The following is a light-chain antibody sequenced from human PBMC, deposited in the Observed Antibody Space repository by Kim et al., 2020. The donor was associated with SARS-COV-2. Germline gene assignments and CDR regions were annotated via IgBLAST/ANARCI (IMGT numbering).Light chain of an antibody. V-gene: IGLV1-44*01. Sequence: QSVLTQPPSASGTPGERVTISCSGSNSNIGTNNVNWYQQLPGRAPKLLIYSSNQRPSGVPDRFSGSKSGTSASLAISGLQSEDEADYYCAVWDDSLKGVFSRGTQLTVL. CDR3: AVWDDSLKGV. CDR1: NSNIGTNN. CDR2: SSN. J-gene: IGLJ3*02.